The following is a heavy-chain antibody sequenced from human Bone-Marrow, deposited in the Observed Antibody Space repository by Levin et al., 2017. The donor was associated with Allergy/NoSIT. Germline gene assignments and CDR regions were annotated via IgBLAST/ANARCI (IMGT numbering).Heavy chain of an antibody. Sequence: SETLSLTCAVYGGSFSGYYWSWIRQPPGKGLEWIGEINHSGSTNYNPSLKSRVTISVDTSKNQFSLKLSSVTAADTAVYYCARGGRIVVVPAAMNAWFDPWGQGTLVTVSS. CDR1: GGSFSGYY. V-gene: IGHV4-34*01. CDR3: ARGGRIVVVPAAMNAWFDP. D-gene: IGHD2-2*01. J-gene: IGHJ5*02. CDR2: INHSGST.